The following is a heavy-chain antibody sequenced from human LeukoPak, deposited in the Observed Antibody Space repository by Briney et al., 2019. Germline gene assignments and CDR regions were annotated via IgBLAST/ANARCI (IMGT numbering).Heavy chain of an antibody. D-gene: IGHD3-22*01. CDR2: ISWNSGSI. CDR3: AKDPTHYRVWDYYETIGLSY. CDR1: GFTFDDYA. V-gene: IGHV3-9*01. J-gene: IGHJ4*02. Sequence: GRSLRLSCAASGFTFDDYAMHWVRQAPGKGLEWVSGISWNSGSIGYADSVKGRFTISRDNSKNTLNLHMNSLRAEDTAVYYCAKDPTHYRVWDYYETIGLSYWGQGTLVTVSS.